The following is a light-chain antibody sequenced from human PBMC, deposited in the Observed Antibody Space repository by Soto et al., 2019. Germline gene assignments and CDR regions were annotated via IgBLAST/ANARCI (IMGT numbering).Light chain of an antibody. Sequence: ILMTQSPSTLSPSVGDRVTITCRASQTISNWLAWYQQKPGKAPKLLIYDASSLESGVPSRFSGSGSGTEFTLTISSLQPDDFATYYCQHYNSYEETFGQGTKVDIK. CDR3: QHYNSYEET. V-gene: IGKV1-5*01. CDR2: DAS. J-gene: IGKJ1*01. CDR1: QTISNW.